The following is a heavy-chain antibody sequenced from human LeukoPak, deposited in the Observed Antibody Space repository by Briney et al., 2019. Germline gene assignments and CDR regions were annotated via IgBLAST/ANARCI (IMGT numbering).Heavy chain of an antibody. CDR2: IIPIFGTA. CDR1: GGTFSSYA. V-gene: IGHV1-69*05. Sequence: ASVKVSCKASGGTFSSYAISWVRQAPGQGLEWMGRIIPIFGTANYAQKFQGRVTITTDESTSTAYMEVSSLRSEDTAVYYCARADYDFWSGYPDIYYMDVWGKGTTVTVSS. J-gene: IGHJ6*03. CDR3: ARADYDFWSGYPDIYYMDV. D-gene: IGHD3-3*01.